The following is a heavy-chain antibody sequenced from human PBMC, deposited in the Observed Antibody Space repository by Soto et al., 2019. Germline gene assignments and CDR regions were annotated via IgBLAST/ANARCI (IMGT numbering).Heavy chain of an antibody. V-gene: IGHV4-34*01. Sequence: SETLSLTCAVYVGSFSGYYWSWIRQPPGKGLEWIGEINHSGSTNYNPSLKSRVTISVDTSKNQFSLKLSSVTAADTAVYYCARLGTAMDHFDYWGQGTLVTVSS. CDR1: VGSFSGYY. J-gene: IGHJ4*02. CDR2: INHSGST. D-gene: IGHD5-18*01. CDR3: ARLGTAMDHFDY.